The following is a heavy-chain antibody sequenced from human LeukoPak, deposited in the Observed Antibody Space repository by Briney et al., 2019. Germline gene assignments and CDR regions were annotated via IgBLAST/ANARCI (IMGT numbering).Heavy chain of an antibody. CDR2: ISGSGANT. CDR3: ARRKYDSSGFDY. J-gene: IGHJ4*02. Sequence: GGSLRLSCAASGFTFTTYAMSWVRQAPGKGLEWVSAISGSGANTYYSDSVKGRFTISRDNSKDTLYLQMNSLRAEDTAIYFCARRKYDSSGFDYWGQETLVTVSS. CDR1: GFTFTTYA. V-gene: IGHV3-23*01. D-gene: IGHD3-22*01.